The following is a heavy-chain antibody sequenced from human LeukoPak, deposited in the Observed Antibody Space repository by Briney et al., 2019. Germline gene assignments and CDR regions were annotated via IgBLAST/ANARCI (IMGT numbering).Heavy chain of an antibody. J-gene: IGHJ6*02. D-gene: IGHD5-24*01. V-gene: IGHV4-30-4*01. CDR3: ARGFYKTAARDGYNFLNWGSNYYYGMDV. Sequence: SQILSLTCTVSGGSISSGDYYWSWIRQPPGKGLEWIGYIYYSGSTYYNPSLKSRVTISVDTSKNQFSLKLSSVTAADTAVYYCARGFYKTAARDGYNFLNWGSNYYYGMDVWGQGTTVTVSS. CDR2: IYYSGST. CDR1: GGSISSGDYY.